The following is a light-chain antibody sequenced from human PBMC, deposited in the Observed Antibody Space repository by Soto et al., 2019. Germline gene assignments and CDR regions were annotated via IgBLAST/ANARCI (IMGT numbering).Light chain of an antibody. CDR1: QSVTSSY. V-gene: IGKV3-20*01. Sequence: EIVLTQSPGTLSLSPGESVTLSCTATQSVTSSYLGWYQQKPGQAPRLLIYGASNRATGIPDRFGGSGSGTDFTHTITRLEPEDFGVYYCQQYGASPFTFGPGTKVEIK. J-gene: IGKJ3*01. CDR2: GAS. CDR3: QQYGASPFT.